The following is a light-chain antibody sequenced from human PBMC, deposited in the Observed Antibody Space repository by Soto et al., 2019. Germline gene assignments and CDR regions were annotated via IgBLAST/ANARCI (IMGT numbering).Light chain of an antibody. Sequence: QLVLTQPPSVSGAPGQSVTISCTGSSYNIGAGYDVHWYQQLPGTAPKLLIYGNSNRPSGVPDRFSGSKSGTSASLAITGLQAEDEADYYCQSYDSSLSGSGVFGTGTKLTVL. CDR2: GNS. J-gene: IGLJ1*01. CDR1: SYNIGAGYD. CDR3: QSYDSSLSGSGV. V-gene: IGLV1-40*01.